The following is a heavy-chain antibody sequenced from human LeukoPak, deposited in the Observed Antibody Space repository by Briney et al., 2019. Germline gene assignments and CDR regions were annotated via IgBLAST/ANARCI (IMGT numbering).Heavy chain of an antibody. CDR1: GFTFSSYA. V-gene: IGHV3-23*02. CDR2: ISGSGGST. D-gene: IGHD1-26*01. Sequence: PGGSLRLSCAASGFTFSSYAMRWIRQAPGKGLEWGSDISGSGGSTYYGDSVKGRFTISRDNSKNKVYVKMNSLRAEDTAVYYCAKPPRWELLQVADYFQHWGQGTLVTVSS. J-gene: IGHJ1*01. CDR3: AKPPRWELLQVADYFQH.